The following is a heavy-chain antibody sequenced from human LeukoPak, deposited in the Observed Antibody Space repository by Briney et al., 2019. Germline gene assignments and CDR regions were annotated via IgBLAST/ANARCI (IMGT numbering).Heavy chain of an antibody. D-gene: IGHD5-18*01. Sequence: GGSLRLSCPTPGCTFSRYERTCVRQAPGKGLEWVSYISSSGSTIYYADSVKGRFTISRDNAKNSLYLQMNSLRAEDTAVYYCAREVNSDGYSHWGQGTLVTVSS. CDR1: GCTFSRYE. J-gene: IGHJ4*02. CDR2: ISSSGSTI. CDR3: AREVNSDGYSH. V-gene: IGHV3-48*03.